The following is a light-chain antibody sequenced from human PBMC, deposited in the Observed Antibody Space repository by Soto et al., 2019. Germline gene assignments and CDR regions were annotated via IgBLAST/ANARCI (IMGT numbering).Light chain of an antibody. CDR2: EVS. Sequence: QSALTQPASVSGSPGQSITISCTGTSSDVGGYNYVSWYQHHPGKAPKLVIYEVSNRPSGVSYRFSGSKSGNTASLTISGLQAEDEADYYCNSYTGSGIVFGTGTKVTVL. J-gene: IGLJ1*01. V-gene: IGLV2-14*01. CDR3: NSYTGSGIV. CDR1: SSDVGGYNY.